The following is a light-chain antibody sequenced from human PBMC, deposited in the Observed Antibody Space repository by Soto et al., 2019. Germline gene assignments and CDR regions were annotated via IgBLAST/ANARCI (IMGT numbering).Light chain of an antibody. CDR2: EDN. J-gene: IGLJ2*01. CDR3: QSYHSGNVV. CDR1: SGSIASNY. Sequence: NFMLTQPHSVSESPGKTVTISCTRSSGSIASNYVQWYQQRPGSAPTPVIYEDNERPSGVPDRFSGSIDSSSNSASLTISRLKTDDEADYYCQSYHSGNVVFGGGTKLTV. V-gene: IGLV6-57*04.